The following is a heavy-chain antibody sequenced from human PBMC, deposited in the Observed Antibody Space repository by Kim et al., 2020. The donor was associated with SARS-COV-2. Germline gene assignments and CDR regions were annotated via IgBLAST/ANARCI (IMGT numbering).Heavy chain of an antibody. CDR3: ARGYGSGSYRSSPLDY. V-gene: IGHV3-21*01. J-gene: IGHJ4*02. D-gene: IGHD3-10*01. Sequence: SVKGRFTITRDNAKNSMYLQMNSLRAEDTAVYYCARGYGSGSYRSSPLDYWGQGTLVTVSS.